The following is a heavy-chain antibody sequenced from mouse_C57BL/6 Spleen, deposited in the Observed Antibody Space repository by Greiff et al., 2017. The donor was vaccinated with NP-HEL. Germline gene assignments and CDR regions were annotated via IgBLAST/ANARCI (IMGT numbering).Heavy chain of an antibody. V-gene: IGHV14-4*01. CDR1: GFNIKDDY. Sequence: EVQLQQSGAELVRPGASVKLSCTASGFNIKDDYMHWVKQRPEQGLEWIGWIDPENGDTEYASKFQGKATITADTSSNTAYLQLSSLTSEDTAVYYCTTKALTTVVPYWYFDVWGTGTTVTVSS. D-gene: IGHD1-1*01. CDR3: TTKALTTVVPYWYFDV. CDR2: IDPENGDT. J-gene: IGHJ1*03.